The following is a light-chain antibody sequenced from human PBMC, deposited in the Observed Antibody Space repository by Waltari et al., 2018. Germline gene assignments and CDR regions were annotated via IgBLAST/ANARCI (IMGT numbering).Light chain of an antibody. CDR1: QSVSRA. Sequence: EIVLTQSPGSLSSSPGERVTLSGRASQSVSRALAGYQQKPGQAPRLLIFCASNRATGIPDRFSGSGSETDFSLTISRLEPEDFAVYYCQHYVRLPATFGRGTKVEIK. V-gene: IGKV3-20*01. J-gene: IGKJ1*01. CDR3: QHYVRLPAT. CDR2: CAS.